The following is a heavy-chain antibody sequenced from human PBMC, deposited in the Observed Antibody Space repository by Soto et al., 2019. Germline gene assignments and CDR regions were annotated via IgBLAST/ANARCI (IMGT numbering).Heavy chain of an antibody. V-gene: IGHV1-69*08. CDR1: GGTFSRYS. D-gene: IGHD2-2*01. CDR3: AREDRDRETGLVPAAIDGMDV. J-gene: IGHJ6*02. Sequence: QVQLVQSGAEVKKPGSSVKVSCKASGGTFSRYSITWVRQAPGHGLEWIGRIIPLFGIASYAQKFQGRVTITADESTSTAYMELSSLRSDDTAVYYCAREDRDRETGLVPAAIDGMDVWGQGTRVTVSS. CDR2: IIPLFGIA.